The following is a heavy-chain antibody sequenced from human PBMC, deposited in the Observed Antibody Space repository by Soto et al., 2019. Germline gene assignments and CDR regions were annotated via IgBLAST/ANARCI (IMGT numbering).Heavy chain of an antibody. CDR3: ARGTPAFVDRYYYYMDV. J-gene: IGHJ6*03. CDR2: INHSGST. CDR1: GGSFSGYY. D-gene: IGHD5-12*01. V-gene: IGHV4-34*01. Sequence: SETLSLTCAVYGGSFSGYYWSWIRQPPGKGLEWIGEINHSGSTNYNPSLKSRVTISVDTSKNQFSLKLSSVTAADTAVYYCARGTPAFVDRYYYYMDVWGKGTTVT.